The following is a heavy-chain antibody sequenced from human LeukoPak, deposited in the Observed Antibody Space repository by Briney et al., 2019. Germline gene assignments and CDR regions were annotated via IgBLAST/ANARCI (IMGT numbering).Heavy chain of an antibody. V-gene: IGHV3-53*01. CDR1: AFTVSSNY. CDR2: IYSGGST. Sequence: PGGSLRVSCAASAFTVSSNYMSGVRQAPVKGLEWVSVIYSGGSTYYADSVKGRFTISRDNSKNTLYLQMNSLRAEDTAVYYCAGHSSVYYFDYWGQGTLVIVSS. CDR3: AGHSSVYYFDY. J-gene: IGHJ4*02. D-gene: IGHD4-11*01.